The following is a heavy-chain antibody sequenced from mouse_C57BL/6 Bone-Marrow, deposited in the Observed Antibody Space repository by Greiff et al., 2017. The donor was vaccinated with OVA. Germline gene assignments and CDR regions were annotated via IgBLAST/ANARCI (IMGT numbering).Heavy chain of an antibody. Sequence: VQLQQSGAELARPGASVKLSCKASGYTFTSYGISWVKQRTGQGLEWIGEIYPRSGYTYYNEKFKGKATLTADKSSSTAYMELSSLTSEDSAVSFCARVTVIDLYAMDYWGQGTSVTVSS. V-gene: IGHV1-81*01. CDR3: ARVTVIDLYAMDY. D-gene: IGHD2-1*01. CDR1: GYTFTSYG. J-gene: IGHJ4*01. CDR2: IYPRSGYT.